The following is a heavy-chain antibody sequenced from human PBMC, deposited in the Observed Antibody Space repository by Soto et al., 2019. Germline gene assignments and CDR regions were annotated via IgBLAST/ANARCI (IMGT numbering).Heavy chain of an antibody. CDR2: MNPNSGNT. Sequence: ASVKVSCKASGYTFTSYDINWVRQATGQGLEWMGWMNPNSGNTGYAQKFQGRVTMTRNTSISTAYMELSSLRSEDTAVYYCARYSGSHRQLHAFRAQRSPVTGSS. CDR3: ARYSGSHRQLHAF. CDR1: GYTFTSYD. D-gene: IGHD1-26*01. V-gene: IGHV1-8*01. J-gene: IGHJ4*02.